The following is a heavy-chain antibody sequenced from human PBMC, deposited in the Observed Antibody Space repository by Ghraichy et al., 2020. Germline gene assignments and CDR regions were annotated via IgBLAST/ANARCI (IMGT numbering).Heavy chain of an antibody. J-gene: IGHJ6*02. V-gene: IGHV3-48*02. CDR3: AKAGGYCSGGRCLAARMDV. CDR1: GFTFSSFS. CDR2: ISRNSSTI. Sequence: GESLNISCAASGFTFSSFSMNWVRQAPGKGLEWVSYISRNSSTIYYADSVKGRFTISRDNAKNSLYLQMNSLRDEDTAVFYCAKAGGYCSGGRCLAARMDVWGQGTTVTVSS. D-gene: IGHD2-15*01.